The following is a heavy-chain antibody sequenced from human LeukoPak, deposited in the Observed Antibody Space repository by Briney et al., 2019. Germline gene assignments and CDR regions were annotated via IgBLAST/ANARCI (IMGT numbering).Heavy chain of an antibody. J-gene: IGHJ3*02. Sequence: TGGSLRLSCAASGFTFDDYAMHWVRQAPGKGLEWVSGISWNSGSIGYADSVKGRFTISRDNAKNSLYLQMNSLRAEDTAVYYCASSEISDAFDIWGQGTMVTVSS. CDR2: ISWNSGSI. CDR1: GFTFDDYA. D-gene: IGHD3-22*01. V-gene: IGHV3-9*01. CDR3: ASSEISDAFDI.